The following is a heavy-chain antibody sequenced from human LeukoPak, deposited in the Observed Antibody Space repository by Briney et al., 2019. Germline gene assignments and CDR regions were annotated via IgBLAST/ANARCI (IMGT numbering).Heavy chain of an antibody. J-gene: IGHJ3*02. CDR2: IYYSGST. Sequence: SETLSLTCTVSGGSISSYYWSWIRQPPGKGLEWIGYIYYSGSTNYNPSLESRVTMSVDTSKNQFSLRLTSVTAADTAVYYCARDGAVTRNAFDIWGQGTMVTVSS. V-gene: IGHV4-59*12. D-gene: IGHD3-16*01. CDR1: GGSISSYY. CDR3: ARDGAVTRNAFDI.